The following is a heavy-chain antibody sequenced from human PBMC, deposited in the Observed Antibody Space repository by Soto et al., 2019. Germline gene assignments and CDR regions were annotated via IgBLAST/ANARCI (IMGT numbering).Heavy chain of an antibody. CDR3: ATYSGYDLGDY. J-gene: IGHJ4*02. CDR2: ISSSSSYT. CDR1: GFTFSDYY. V-gene: IGHV3-11*05. D-gene: IGHD5-12*01. Sequence: QVQLVESGGGLVKPGGSLRLSCAASGFTFSDYYMSWIRQAPGKGLEWVSYISSSSSYTNYADSVKGRFTISRDNAKNSLYLHMNSLRAEDTAVYYCATYSGYDLGDYWGQGTLVTVSS.